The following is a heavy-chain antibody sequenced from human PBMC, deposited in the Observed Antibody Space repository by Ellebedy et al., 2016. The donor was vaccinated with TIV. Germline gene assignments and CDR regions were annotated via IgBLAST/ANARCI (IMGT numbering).Heavy chain of an antibody. CDR2: IWYDGSNK. CDR3: ARDENYGAEVIDY. D-gene: IGHD4-17*01. J-gene: IGHJ4*02. V-gene: IGHV3-33*01. CDR1: GFTFSSHA. Sequence: GESLKISCAASGFTFSSHAMHWVRQAPAKGLEWVGFIWYDGSNKDYADSVKGRFTISRDNVKNSLYLQMNGLRDEDTAVYYCARDENYGAEVIDYWGQGTLVTVSS.